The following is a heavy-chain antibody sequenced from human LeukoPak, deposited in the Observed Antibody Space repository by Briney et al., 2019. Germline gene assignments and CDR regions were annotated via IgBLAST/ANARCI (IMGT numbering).Heavy chain of an antibody. Sequence: GASVKVSCKASGYTFTGYYMHWVRQAPGQGLEWMGRINPNSGGTNYAQKFQGRVTMTRDTSISTAYMEMNRLRSDDTAVYYCALCLGGGRYYFDYWGQGTLVTVSS. CDR1: GYTFTGYY. D-gene: IGHD3-16*01. J-gene: IGHJ4*02. CDR3: ALCLGGGRYYFDY. CDR2: INPNSGGT. V-gene: IGHV1-2*06.